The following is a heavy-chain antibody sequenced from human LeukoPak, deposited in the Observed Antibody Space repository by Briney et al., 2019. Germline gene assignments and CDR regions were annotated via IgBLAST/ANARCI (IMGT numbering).Heavy chain of an antibody. V-gene: IGHV1-18*01. CDR2: ISAYNGNT. D-gene: IGHD1-1*01. Sequence: ASVKVSCKASGYTFTSYGISWVRQAPGQGLEWMGWISAYNGNTNYAQKFQGRGTMTTDTSTTTAYMELRSLRSDDTAVYYCARATHDLYYYYYMDVWGKGTTVTVSS. CDR3: ARATHDLYYYYYMDV. CDR1: GYTFTSYG. J-gene: IGHJ6*03.